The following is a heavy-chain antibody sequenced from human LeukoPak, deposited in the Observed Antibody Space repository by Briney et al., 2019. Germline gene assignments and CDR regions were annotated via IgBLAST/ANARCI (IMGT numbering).Heavy chain of an antibody. D-gene: IGHD1-26*01. Sequence: SETPSLTCTVSGGSISDYYWSWIRQPPGKGLEWIGYMYYSGSTNYNPSLKSRVTISVDTSKNQFSLKLSFVTAADSAVYYCARFYSGSPPDIWGQGTMVTVSS. CDR3: ARFYSGSPPDI. CDR1: GGSISDYY. J-gene: IGHJ3*02. CDR2: MYYSGST. V-gene: IGHV4-59*01.